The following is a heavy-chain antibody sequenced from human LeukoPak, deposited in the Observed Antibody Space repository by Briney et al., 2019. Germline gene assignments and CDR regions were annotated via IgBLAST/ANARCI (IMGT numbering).Heavy chain of an antibody. V-gene: IGHV3-23*01. CDR1: GFTFSNYA. Sequence: GGSLRLSCAASGFTFSNYAMSWVCQAPGQGLDWVSGISGSGGSTYYADSVKGRFTISRDNSKNTLYLQMNSLRAEDTAVYYCAKDREWEFNFDYWGQGTLVTVSS. J-gene: IGHJ4*02. CDR2: ISGSGGST. CDR3: AKDREWEFNFDY. D-gene: IGHD1-26*01.